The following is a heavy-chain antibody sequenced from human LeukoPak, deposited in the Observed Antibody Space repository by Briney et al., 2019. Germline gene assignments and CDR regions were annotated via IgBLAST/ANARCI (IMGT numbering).Heavy chain of an antibody. Sequence: GGSLRLSCAASGFPFSSYAMRWARQARGRGRGWVSAIRGSGGSTYYADYVKVRFTISSDNSKVTLYLQMNSLRAEDTAVYYCAKDIFYWRDLPIDYWGQGTLVTVSS. CDR3: AKDIFYWRDLPIDY. CDR2: IRGSGGST. D-gene: IGHD3-9*01. V-gene: IGHV3-23*01. CDR1: GFPFSSYA. J-gene: IGHJ4*02.